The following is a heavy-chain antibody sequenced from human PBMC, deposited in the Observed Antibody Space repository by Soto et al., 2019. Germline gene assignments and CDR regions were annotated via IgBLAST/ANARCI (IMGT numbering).Heavy chain of an antibody. D-gene: IGHD1-1*01. CDR3: ARHSNEYRKSLDY. V-gene: IGHV4-59*08. CDR1: GDSISSYY. Sequence: PSETLSLTCTVSGDSISSYYWSWIRQPPGKGLEWIGYMYNTGSTISNPSLESRVTISVDTSKNQFSLKLSSVTAADTAVYYCARHSNEYRKSLDYWGKGTLVTVSS. J-gene: IGHJ4*02. CDR2: MYNTGST.